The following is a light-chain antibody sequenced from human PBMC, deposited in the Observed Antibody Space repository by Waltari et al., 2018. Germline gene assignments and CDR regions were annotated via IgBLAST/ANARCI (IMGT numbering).Light chain of an antibody. V-gene: IGKV3-11*01. CDR3: QHRGNWPPT. Sequence: DIVLTQSPATLSLSPGERATLSCRASQSVGTYLAWYHQKPGQAPRLLISDVSNRATGIPARFSGSGSGTDFTLTISSLEPEDFAVYYCQHRGNWPPTFGQGTKVEIK. CDR1: QSVGTY. CDR2: DVS. J-gene: IGKJ1*01.